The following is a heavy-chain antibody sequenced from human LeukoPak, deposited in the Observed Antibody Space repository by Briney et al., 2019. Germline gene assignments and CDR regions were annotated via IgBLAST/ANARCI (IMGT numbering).Heavy chain of an antibody. D-gene: IGHD6-19*01. CDR1: GYTFTGYY. Sequence: ASVKVSCKASGYTFTGYYMHWVRQAPGQGLEWMGWINPNSGGTNYAQKFQGRVTMTRDTSISTAYMELSRLRSDDTAVYYCARDPGSGSPYYFDYWGQGALVTVSS. CDR2: INPNSGGT. V-gene: IGHV1-2*02. J-gene: IGHJ4*02. CDR3: ARDPGSGSPYYFDY.